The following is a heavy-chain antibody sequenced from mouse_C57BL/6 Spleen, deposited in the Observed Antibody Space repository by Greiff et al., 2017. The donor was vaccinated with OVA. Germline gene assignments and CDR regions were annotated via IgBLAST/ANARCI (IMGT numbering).Heavy chain of an antibody. Sequence: VQLQQSGAELVKPGASVKISCKASGYAFSSYWMHWVKQRPGKGLEWIGQIYPGDGDTNYNGKFKGKATLTADKSSSTAYMQLSSLTSEDSAVYFCARAYYGSSSYFDYWGQGTTLTVSS. CDR2: IYPGDGDT. CDR3: ARAYYGSSSYFDY. V-gene: IGHV1-80*01. D-gene: IGHD1-1*01. J-gene: IGHJ2*01. CDR1: GYAFSSYW.